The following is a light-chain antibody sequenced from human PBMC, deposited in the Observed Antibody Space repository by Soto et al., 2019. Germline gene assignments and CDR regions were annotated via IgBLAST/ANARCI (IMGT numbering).Light chain of an antibody. CDR1: QSVLYSSNNKNY. Sequence: DIVMTQSPDSLAVSLGERATINCKSTQSVLYSSNNKNYLSWYQQKPGQPPKVLIYWASTRESGVPDRFSSSGSGTDFTLTISSLQAEDVAVYYCQQYFSSPWTFGQGTKVDI. V-gene: IGKV4-1*01. CDR3: QQYFSSPWT. J-gene: IGKJ1*01. CDR2: WAS.